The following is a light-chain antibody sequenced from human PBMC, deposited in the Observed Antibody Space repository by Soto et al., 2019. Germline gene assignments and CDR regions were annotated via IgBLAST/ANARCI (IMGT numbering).Light chain of an antibody. J-gene: IGLJ3*02. Sequence: QSVLTQPPSVSGDPGQRVTISCTGSRPNIGAGYDVHWYQQLPGTAPKLLIYGNNNWPSGVPDRFSGSKSGTSASLAITGLQAEDEADYYCQSYDNSLSAWVFGGGTKLTVL. CDR3: QSYDNSLSAWV. V-gene: IGLV1-40*01. CDR2: GNN. CDR1: RPNIGAGYD.